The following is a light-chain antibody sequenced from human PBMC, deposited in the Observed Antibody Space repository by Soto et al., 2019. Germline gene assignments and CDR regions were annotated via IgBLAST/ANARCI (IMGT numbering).Light chain of an antibody. CDR2: AAS. Sequence: IEVTHAPCTLCLSPGDSATLSCRASQSVSSSHLAWYQHKPGQAPRLLIYAASSRATGSPDRFSGGGSGTDFTLTISRLEPEDFAVYYCQQDGDYTITFGQGTRLDIK. J-gene: IGKJ5*01. CDR1: QSVSSSH. V-gene: IGKV3-20*01. CDR3: QQDGDYTIT.